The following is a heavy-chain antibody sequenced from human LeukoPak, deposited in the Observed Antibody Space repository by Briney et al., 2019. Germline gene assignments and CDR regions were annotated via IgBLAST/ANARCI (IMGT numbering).Heavy chain of an antibody. CDR3: ARTTEGYAGGPGYSYYYYMDV. CDR1: GGSFSSYY. Sequence: SETLSLTCAVYGGSFSSYYWSWIRQPPGKGLEWIGYIHYSGSTHYNPSLKSRVTISVDTSKNQVSLKLRSVTAADTAVYYCARTTEGYAGGPGYSYYYYMDVWGKGTTVTISS. V-gene: IGHV4-59*01. D-gene: IGHD5-12*01. J-gene: IGHJ6*03. CDR2: IHYSGST.